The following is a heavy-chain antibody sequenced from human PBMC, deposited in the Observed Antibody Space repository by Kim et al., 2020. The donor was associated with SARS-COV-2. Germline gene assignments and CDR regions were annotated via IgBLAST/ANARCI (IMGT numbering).Heavy chain of an antibody. Sequence: ADSVKGRFTISRDNSKNTLYLQRNSLRAEDTAVYYCAKRDTAMVRGYFDYWGQGTLVTVSS. J-gene: IGHJ4*02. V-gene: IGHV3-23*01. D-gene: IGHD5-18*01. CDR3: AKRDTAMVRGYFDY.